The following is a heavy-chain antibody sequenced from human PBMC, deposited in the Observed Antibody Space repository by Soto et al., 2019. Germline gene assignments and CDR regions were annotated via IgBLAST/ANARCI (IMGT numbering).Heavy chain of an antibody. CDR3: AKDDRPPDIVLVPAAIPQGDGDAFDI. D-gene: IGHD2-2*01. J-gene: IGHJ3*02. Sequence: GGSLRLSCAASGFTFSSYGMHWVRQAPGKGLEWVAVISYDGSNKYYADSVKGRFTISRDNSKNTLYLQMNSLRAEDTAVYYCAKDDRPPDIVLVPAAIPQGDGDAFDIWGQGTMVTVSS. V-gene: IGHV3-30*18. CDR2: ISYDGSNK. CDR1: GFTFSSYG.